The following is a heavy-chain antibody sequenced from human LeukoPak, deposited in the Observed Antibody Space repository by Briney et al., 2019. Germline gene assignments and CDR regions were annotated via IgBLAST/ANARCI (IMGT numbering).Heavy chain of an antibody. D-gene: IGHD6-19*01. CDR3: AKGEQWLADAFDI. CDR2: ISWNSGSI. J-gene: IGHJ3*02. Sequence: SLRLSCAASGFTFDDYAMHWVRQAPGKGPEWVSGISWNSGSIGYADSVKGRFTISRDNAKNSLYLQMNSLRAEDMALYYCAKGEQWLADAFDIWGQGTMVTVSS. CDR1: GFTFDDYA. V-gene: IGHV3-9*03.